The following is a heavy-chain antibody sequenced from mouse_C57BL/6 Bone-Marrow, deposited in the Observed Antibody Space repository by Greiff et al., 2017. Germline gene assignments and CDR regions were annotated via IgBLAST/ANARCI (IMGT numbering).Heavy chain of an antibody. Sequence: EVQLQQPGPELVKPGASVKMSCKASGYTFTDYNMHWVKQSHGKSLEWIGYINPNNGGTSYNQKFKGKATLTVNKSSSTAYMELRSLTSEDSAVYYCVSYGSSYGYAMDYWGQGTSVTVSS. V-gene: IGHV1-22*01. D-gene: IGHD1-1*01. J-gene: IGHJ4*01. CDR1: GYTFTDYN. CDR2: INPNNGGT. CDR3: VSYGSSYGYAMDY.